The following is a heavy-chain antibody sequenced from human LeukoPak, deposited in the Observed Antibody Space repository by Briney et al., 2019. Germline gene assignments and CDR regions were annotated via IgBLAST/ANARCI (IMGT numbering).Heavy chain of an antibody. CDR3: AGRRQGITGSGYY. Sequence: SETLSLTCTVSGGTISTYYWSWIRQPAGKGLEWIGRIYTSGTTNYNPSLKGPVTMSVDTSKNQFSLKLNSVTAADTAVYYCAGRRQGITGSGYYWGQGTLVTVSS. CDR2: IYTSGTT. CDR1: GGTISTYY. V-gene: IGHV4-4*07. J-gene: IGHJ4*02. D-gene: IGHD6-13*01.